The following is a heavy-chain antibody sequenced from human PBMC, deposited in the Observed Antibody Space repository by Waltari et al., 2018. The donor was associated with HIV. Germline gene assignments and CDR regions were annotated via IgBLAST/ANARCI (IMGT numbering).Heavy chain of an antibody. Sequence: QVQLVESGGGVVQPGRSLRLSCAASGFPFSSYGMHWVRQAPGKGLEWVAVISYDGSNKYYADSVKGRFTVSRDNSKNTVYLQMNSLRDEDTGVYYCAKVRYSGNDLTFGDQGTLVTVSS. V-gene: IGHV3-30*18. CDR3: AKVRYSGNDLTF. D-gene: IGHD5-12*01. J-gene: IGHJ4*02. CDR1: GFPFSSYG. CDR2: ISYDGSNK.